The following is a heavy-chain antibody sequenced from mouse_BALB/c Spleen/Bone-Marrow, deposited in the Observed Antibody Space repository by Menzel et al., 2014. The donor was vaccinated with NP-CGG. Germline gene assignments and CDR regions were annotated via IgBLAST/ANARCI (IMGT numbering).Heavy chain of an antibody. V-gene: IGHV5-12-1*01. Sequence: DVKLQESGGGLVKPGGSLKLSCAASGFAFSSYDMSWVRQTPEKRLEWVAYISSGGGSTYYSDTVKGRFTISRDNAKNTLYLQMGSLKSEDTAMYYCARQILRGFAYWGQGTLVTVSA. CDR3: ARQILRGFAY. J-gene: IGHJ3*01. D-gene: IGHD1-1*01. CDR2: ISSGGGST. CDR1: GFAFSSYD.